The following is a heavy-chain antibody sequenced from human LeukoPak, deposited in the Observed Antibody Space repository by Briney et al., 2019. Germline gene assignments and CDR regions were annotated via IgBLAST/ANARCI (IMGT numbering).Heavy chain of an antibody. CDR3: ASDNYYYDSSGYSET. V-gene: IGHV4-61*01. J-gene: IGHJ5*02. Sequence: PSETLSLTCAVSGYSISSGYYWSWIRQPPGKGLEWIGYIYYSGSTNYNPSLKSRVTISVDTSKNQFSLKLSSVTAADTAVYYCASDNYYYDSSGYSETWGQGTLVTVSS. CDR2: IYYSGST. CDR1: GYSISSGYY. D-gene: IGHD3-22*01.